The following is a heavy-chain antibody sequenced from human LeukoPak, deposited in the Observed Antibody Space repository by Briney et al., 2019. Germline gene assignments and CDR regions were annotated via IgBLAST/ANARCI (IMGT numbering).Heavy chain of an antibody. CDR1: GITFSNFD. J-gene: IGHJ4*02. CDR2: ISSDGGNR. CDR3: AKGVGSIGSWYYFDY. D-gene: IGHD1-26*01. V-gene: IGHV3-30*18. Sequence: PGRSLRLSCAASGITFSNFDLHWVRQAPGKGLEWVAVISSDGGNRYYADSVKGRFTISRDNYKNTLFLQMNSLRPEDTTVYYCAKGVGSIGSWYYFDYWGQGALVTVSS.